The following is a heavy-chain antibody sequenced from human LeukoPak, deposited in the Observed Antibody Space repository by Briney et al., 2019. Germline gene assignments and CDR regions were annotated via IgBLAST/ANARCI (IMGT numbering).Heavy chain of an antibody. D-gene: IGHD4-17*01. CDR2: ISYDGGNK. CDR1: GFTFSSYG. CDR3: ARDDYGDSAFDY. J-gene: IGHJ4*02. V-gene: IGHV3-30*03. Sequence: PGGSLRLSCAASGFTFSSYGMHWVRQAPGKGLEWVAVISYDGGNKYYADSVEGRLTISRDNSKNTLYLQMNSLRAEDTAVYYCARDDYGDSAFDYWGQGTLVTVSS.